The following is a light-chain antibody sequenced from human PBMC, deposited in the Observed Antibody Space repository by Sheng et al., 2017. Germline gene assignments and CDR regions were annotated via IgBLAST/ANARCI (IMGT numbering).Light chain of an antibody. Sequence: QLVLTQSPSASASLGASVKLTCTLSSGHSKYAIAWHQQQPDKGPRFLMRVISDGSHNKGDGIPGRFSSSSSGAERFLIISSLQSEDEGDYYCQTWDTGIAIFGGGTKLTVL. V-gene: IGLV4-69*01. J-gene: IGLJ2*01. CDR2: VISDGSH. CDR3: QTWDTGIAI. CDR1: SGHSKYA.